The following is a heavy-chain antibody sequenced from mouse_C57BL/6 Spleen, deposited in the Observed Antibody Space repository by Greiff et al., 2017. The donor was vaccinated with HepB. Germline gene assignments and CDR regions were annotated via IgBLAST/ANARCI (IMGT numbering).Heavy chain of an antibody. D-gene: IGHD1-1*01. Sequence: QVQLKESGAELVKPGASVKLSCKASGYTFTEYTIHWVKQRSGQGLEWIGWFYPGSGSIKYNEKFKDKATLTADKSSSTVYMELSRLTSEDSAVYFCARHESDYYGGDWYFDVWGTGTTVTVSS. CDR1: GYTFTEYT. V-gene: IGHV1-62-2*01. CDR3: ARHESDYYGGDWYFDV. J-gene: IGHJ1*03. CDR2: FYPGSGSI.